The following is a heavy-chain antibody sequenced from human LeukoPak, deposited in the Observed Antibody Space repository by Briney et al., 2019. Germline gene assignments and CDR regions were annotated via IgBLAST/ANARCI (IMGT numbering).Heavy chain of an antibody. D-gene: IGHD1-26*01. CDR3: ARGSGCSGSYWYFDL. CDR2: IIPIFGTA. Sequence: SVKVSCKASGGTFSSYAISWVRQAPGQGLEWMGRIIPIFGTANYAQKFQGRVTITTDESTSTAYMELSSLRSEDTAVYYCARGSGCSGSYWYFDLWGRGTLVTVSS. V-gene: IGHV1-69*05. J-gene: IGHJ2*01. CDR1: GGTFSSYA.